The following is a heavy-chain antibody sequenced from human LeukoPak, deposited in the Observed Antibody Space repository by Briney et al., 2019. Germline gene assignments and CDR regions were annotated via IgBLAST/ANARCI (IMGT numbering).Heavy chain of an antibody. D-gene: IGHD5-12*01. CDR2: ISGSGGST. J-gene: IGHJ5*02. CDR3: AKDPATVTLALNWFDP. V-gene: IGHV3-23*01. Sequence: GGSLRLSCAASGFTFSSYGMHWVRQAPGKGLEWVSAISGSGGSTYYADSVKGRFTISRDNSKNTLYLQMNSLRAEDTAVYYCAKDPATVTLALNWFDPWGQGTLITVSS. CDR1: GFTFSSYG.